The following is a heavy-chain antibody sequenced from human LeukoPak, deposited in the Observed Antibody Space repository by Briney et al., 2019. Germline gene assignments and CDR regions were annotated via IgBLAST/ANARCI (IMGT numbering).Heavy chain of an antibody. CDR2: IYYSGST. CDR3: ARGGSYYVGDAFDI. V-gene: IGHV4-59*01. J-gene: IGHJ3*02. CDR1: GGSISSYY. D-gene: IGHD1-26*01. Sequence: SGTLSLTCAVSGGSISSYYWSWIRQPPGKGLEWIGYIYYSGSTNYNPSLKSRVTISVDTSKNQFSLKLSSVTAADTAVYYCARGGSYYVGDAFDIWGQGTMVTVSS.